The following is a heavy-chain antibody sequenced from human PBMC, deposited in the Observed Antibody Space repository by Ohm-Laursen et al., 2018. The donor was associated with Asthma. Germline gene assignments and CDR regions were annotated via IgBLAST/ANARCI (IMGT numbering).Heavy chain of an antibody. D-gene: IGHD3-10*01. V-gene: IGHV1-18*01. CDR1: GYSVTSYA. J-gene: IGHJ4*02. Sequence: ASVKVSCKASGYSVTSYALSWVRQAPGQRPEWMGWIYIRNTNYAPRFRDRITMTTDASTNTAYMELGSLRSDDTAVYYCVRDLVDRFDYWGQGSLVIVSS. CDR3: VRDLVDRFDY. CDR2: IYIRNT.